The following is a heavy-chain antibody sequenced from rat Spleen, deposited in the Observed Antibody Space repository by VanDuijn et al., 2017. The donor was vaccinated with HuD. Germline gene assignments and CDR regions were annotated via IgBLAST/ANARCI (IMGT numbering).Heavy chain of an antibody. CDR2: ISYSGST. CDR1: GYSITSNY. V-gene: IGHV3-1*01. J-gene: IGHJ4*01. Sequence: EVQLQESGPGLVKPSQSLSLTCSVTGYSITSNYWGWIRKFPGNKMEWMGYISYSGSTSYNPSLKSRLPITRDTSKNQFFLQLNSVTTEDTATYYCARSHYPGIRAHVMDAWGQGASVTVSS. CDR3: ARSHYPGIRAHVMDA. D-gene: IGHD1-4*01.